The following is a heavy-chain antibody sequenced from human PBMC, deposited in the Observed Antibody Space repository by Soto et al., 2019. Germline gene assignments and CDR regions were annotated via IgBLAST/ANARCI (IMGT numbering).Heavy chain of an antibody. CDR2: IGNGVDT. CDR3: ANGHSASDY. V-gene: IGHV3-23*01. CDR1: GFTFSPHA. Sequence: PGGSLRLSCAASGFTFSPHAMTWVRQAPGKGLEWVSTIGNGVDTYYADSVKGRFTISRDNSKNTLFLQMNSLRAEDTAVYYCANGHSASDYWGQGTLVTVSS. J-gene: IGHJ4*02.